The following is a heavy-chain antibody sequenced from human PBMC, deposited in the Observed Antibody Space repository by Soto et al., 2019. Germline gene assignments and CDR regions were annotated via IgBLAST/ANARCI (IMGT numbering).Heavy chain of an antibody. CDR2: ISYDGSNK. V-gene: IGHV3-30-3*01. D-gene: IGHD2-8*01. J-gene: IGHJ6*02. CDR3: ARERGYCTNDVCTFSWLKPRMRYGMDV. CDR1: GFTFSSYA. Sequence: GGSLRLSCAASGFTFSSYAMHWVRQAPGKGLEWVAVISYDGSNKYYADSVKGRFTISRDNSKNTLYLQMNSLRAEDTAVYYCARERGYCTNDVCTFSWLKPRMRYGMDVWGQGTTVTVSS.